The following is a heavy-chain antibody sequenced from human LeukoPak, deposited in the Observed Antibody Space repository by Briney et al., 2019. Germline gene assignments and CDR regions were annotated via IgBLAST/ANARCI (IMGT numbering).Heavy chain of an antibody. D-gene: IGHD5-12*01. CDR2: MNPNSGNT. CDR3: ARDGSGYGYGY. V-gene: IGHV1-8*01. Sequence: ASVKVSCKASGYTFTSYDINWVRQATGQGLEWMGWMNPNSGNTGYAQKFQGRVTITTDESTSTAYMELSSLRSEDTAVYYCARDGSGYGYGYWGQGTLVTVSS. CDR1: GYTFTSYD. J-gene: IGHJ4*02.